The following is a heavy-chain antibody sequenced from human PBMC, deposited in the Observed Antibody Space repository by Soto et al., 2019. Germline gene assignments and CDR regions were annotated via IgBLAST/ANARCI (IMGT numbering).Heavy chain of an antibody. J-gene: IGHJ4*02. CDR2: INTDGTYT. CDR3: AGFGYDCTGWD. CDR1: GLSFRNYW. V-gene: IGHV3-74*01. Sequence: EMQLVESGGGLVQPGGSLRLSCVASGLSFRNYWVHWVRQAPGKGLEWVSRINTDGTYTSNADPVKGRFTISRDNAKNTLYLQMNSLRVEDTAVYFCAGFGYDCTGWDWGPGTLVTVSS. D-gene: IGHD1-20*01.